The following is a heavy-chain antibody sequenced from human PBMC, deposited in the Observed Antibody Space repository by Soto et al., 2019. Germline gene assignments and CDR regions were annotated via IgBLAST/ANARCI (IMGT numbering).Heavy chain of an antibody. CDR3: ARGEYYDFWSGSTGYYYYGMDV. CDR2: INSDGSST. CDR1: GFTFSSYW. J-gene: IGHJ6*02. V-gene: IGHV3-74*01. D-gene: IGHD3-3*01. Sequence: GGSLRLSCAASGFTFSSYWMHWVRQAPGKGLVGVSRINSDGSSTSYADSVKGRFTISRDNAKNTLYLQMNSLRAEDTAVYYCARGEYYDFWSGSTGYYYYGMDVWGQGTTVTVSS.